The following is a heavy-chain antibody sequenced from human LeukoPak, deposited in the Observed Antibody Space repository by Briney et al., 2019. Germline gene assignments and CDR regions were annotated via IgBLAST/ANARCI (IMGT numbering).Heavy chain of an antibody. CDR2: IRNSQNI. Sequence: PGGSLRLSCAASEFAFSSYPMNWVRQAPGKGLEWVSYIRNSQNIYYAASVEGRFTISRDNARNSLYLQMNSLRDEDTAVYYCARDSAYAFDIWGQGTKVTVSS. CDR1: EFAFSSYP. V-gene: IGHV3-48*02. CDR3: ARDSAYAFDI. D-gene: IGHD1-26*01. J-gene: IGHJ3*02.